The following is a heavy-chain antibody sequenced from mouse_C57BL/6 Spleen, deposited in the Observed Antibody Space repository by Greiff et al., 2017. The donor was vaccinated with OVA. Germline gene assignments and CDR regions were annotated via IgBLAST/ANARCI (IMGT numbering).Heavy chain of an antibody. CDR1: GFTFSSYA. Sequence: EVKVVESGGGLVKPGGSLKLSCAASGFTFSSYAMSWVRQTPEKRLEWVATISDGGSYTYYPDNVKGRFTISRDNAKNNLYLQMSHLKSEDTAMYYCARDPSLSYYGTPWFAYWGQGTLVTVSA. V-gene: IGHV5-4*01. CDR2: ISDGGSYT. J-gene: IGHJ3*01. CDR3: ARDPSLSYYGTPWFAY. D-gene: IGHD1-1*01.